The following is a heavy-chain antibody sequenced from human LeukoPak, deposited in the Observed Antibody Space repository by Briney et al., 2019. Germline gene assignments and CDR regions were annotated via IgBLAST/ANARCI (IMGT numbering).Heavy chain of an antibody. D-gene: IGHD2-2*01. CDR1: GFTFDTYG. Sequence: GGSLRLSCAASGFTFDTYGMAWVRQVPGKGLEWVSGIDWHGTSTGYADSVKGRFTLSRDNAKNSLYLQMNSLRAEDTALYYCARGKYCSSFRCYFDYWGQGILVTVSS. CDR2: IDWHGTST. J-gene: IGHJ4*02. V-gene: IGHV3-20*04. CDR3: ARGKYCSSFRCYFDY.